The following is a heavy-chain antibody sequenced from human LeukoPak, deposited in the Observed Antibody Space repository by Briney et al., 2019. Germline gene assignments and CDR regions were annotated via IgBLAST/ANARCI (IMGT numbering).Heavy chain of an antibody. CDR2: IYSGDSDT. J-gene: IGHJ6*04. CDR3: GKHDRITMVREVDGMDV. CDR1: GYSFTSYW. D-gene: IGHD3-10*01. V-gene: IGHV5-51*01. Sequence: GESLTISCKGSGYSFTSYWIGWVRQTPRKGLGWIGIIYSGDSDTRYSPSFQGQVTISAGKAISTAYLQWSSLKASDTAMYYCGKHDRITMVREVDGMDVWGKGTTVTVSS.